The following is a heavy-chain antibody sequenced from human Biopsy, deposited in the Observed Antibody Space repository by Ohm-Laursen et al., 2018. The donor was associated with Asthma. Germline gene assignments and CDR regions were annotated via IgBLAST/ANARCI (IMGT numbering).Heavy chain of an antibody. Sequence: GTLSLTCIVSGGSMSSSSYYWGWIRQPPGKGLEWMGSISYTGSAYHNPSLKSRVTISVDTPKNHFSLKLSSVTAADTAVYYCARHWDWGSFFDYWGQGTPVTVSS. CDR1: GGSMSSSSYY. CDR3: ARHWDWGSFFDY. CDR2: ISYTGSA. D-gene: IGHD7-27*01. V-gene: IGHV4-39*01. J-gene: IGHJ4*02.